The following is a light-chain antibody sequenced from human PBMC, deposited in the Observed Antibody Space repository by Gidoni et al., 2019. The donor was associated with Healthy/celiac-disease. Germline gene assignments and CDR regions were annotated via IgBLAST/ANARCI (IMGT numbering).Light chain of an antibody. V-gene: IGKV4-1*01. CDR1: QSVLYSSNNKNY. Sequence: DIVMTQSPDHLAVSLGERATINCKSSQSVLYSSNNKNYLAWYQQKPGQPPKLLIYWASTRESGVPDRFSGSGSGTDFTLTISSLQAEDVAVYYCQQYYSTLALTFGGGTKVEIK. CDR3: QQYYSTLALT. J-gene: IGKJ4*01. CDR2: WAS.